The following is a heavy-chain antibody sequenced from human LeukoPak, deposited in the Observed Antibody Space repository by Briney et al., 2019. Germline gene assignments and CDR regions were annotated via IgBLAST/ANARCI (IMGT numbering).Heavy chain of an antibody. Sequence: GESLKISCKGSGYNFASYWIAWVRQMPGKGLEWMGIIYPGDSDTRYSPSFQGQVTISADKSISTAYLQWSSLKASDTAMYYCARLGLHSSSHIDYWGQGTLVGVSS. D-gene: IGHD6-13*01. CDR3: ARLGLHSSSHIDY. CDR2: IYPGDSDT. CDR1: GYNFASYW. V-gene: IGHV5-51*01. J-gene: IGHJ4*02.